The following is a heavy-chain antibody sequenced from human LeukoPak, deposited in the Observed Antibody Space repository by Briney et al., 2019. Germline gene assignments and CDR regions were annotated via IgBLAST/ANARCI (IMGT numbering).Heavy chain of an antibody. CDR2: ISYDGSNK. V-gene: IGHV3-30*18. D-gene: IGHD2-15*01. Sequence: GGSLRLSCAASGFTFSSYGMHWVRQAPGKGLEWVAVISYDGSNKYYADSVKGRFTISRDNSKNTLYLQMNSLRAEDTAVYYCAKDRIGYCSGGSCYSGVPPAYCYYGMDVWGQGTTVTVSS. CDR1: GFTFSSYG. CDR3: AKDRIGYCSGGSCYSGVPPAYCYYGMDV. J-gene: IGHJ6*02.